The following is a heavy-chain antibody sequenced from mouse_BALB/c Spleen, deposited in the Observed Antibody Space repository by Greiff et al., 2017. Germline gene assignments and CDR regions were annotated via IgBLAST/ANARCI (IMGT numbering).Heavy chain of an antibody. V-gene: IGHV1-54*01. CDR3: PRDRGSWFAY. Sequence: VKVVESGAELVRPGTSVKVSCKASGYAFTNYLIEWVKQRPGQGLEWIGVINPGSGGTNYNEKFKGKATLTADKSSSTAYMQLSSLTSDDSAVYFCPRDRGSWFAYWGQGTLVTVSA. CDR2: INPGSGGT. J-gene: IGHJ3*01. CDR1: GYAFTNYL.